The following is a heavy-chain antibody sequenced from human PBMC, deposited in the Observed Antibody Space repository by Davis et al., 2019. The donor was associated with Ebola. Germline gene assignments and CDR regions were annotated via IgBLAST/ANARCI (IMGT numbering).Heavy chain of an antibody. J-gene: IGHJ4*02. Sequence: GESLKISCAASGFTFITYWMTWVRQAPGKGLEWVANIKQDGREKYYVDSVKGRFTISRDNAKRLLYLQMNSLRAEDTAVYYCARENPDILTGYLDYWGQGTLVTVSS. CDR1: GFTFITYW. V-gene: IGHV3-7*03. D-gene: IGHD3-9*01. CDR3: ARENPDILTGYLDY. CDR2: IKQDGREK.